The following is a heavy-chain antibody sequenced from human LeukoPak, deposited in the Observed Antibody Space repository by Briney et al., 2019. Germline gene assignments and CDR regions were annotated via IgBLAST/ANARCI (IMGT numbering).Heavy chain of an antibody. CDR2: IYSGGST. J-gene: IGHJ4*02. Sequence: GGSLRLSCAASGFTFSSYWMHWVRQAPGKGLEWVSVIYSGGSTYYADSVKGRFTISRDNSKNTLSLQMNSLRAEDTALYYCARNPRSDFDYWGQGTLVTVSS. V-gene: IGHV3-53*01. CDR3: ARNPRSDFDY. CDR1: GFTFSSYW.